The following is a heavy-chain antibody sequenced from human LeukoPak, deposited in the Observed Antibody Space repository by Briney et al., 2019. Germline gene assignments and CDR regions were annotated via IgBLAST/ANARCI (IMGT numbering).Heavy chain of an antibody. Sequence: PGGSLRLSCAASGFTFSSYGMHWVRQAPGKGLEWVAVISYDGSNKYYADSVKGRFTISRDNSKNTLYLQMNSLRAEDTAVYYCARAQARKQWLVPRTPHFDYWGQGTLVTVSS. CDR3: ARAQARKQWLVPRTPHFDY. CDR1: GFTFSSYG. CDR2: ISYDGSNK. J-gene: IGHJ4*02. V-gene: IGHV3-30*19. D-gene: IGHD6-19*01.